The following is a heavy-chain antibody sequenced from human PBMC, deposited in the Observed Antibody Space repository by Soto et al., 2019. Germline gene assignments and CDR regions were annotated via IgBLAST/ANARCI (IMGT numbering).Heavy chain of an antibody. CDR2: LSPSGYDR. D-gene: IGHD3-10*01. Sequence: EVQLLESGGGLVQPWGSLRLSCTASGFTFSNYAMAWVRQAPGQGLEWVSALSPSGYDRYYTDSVKGRFVISRDNSKNTMYLEMKILRDADTAVYHCARRMDNSGYFFDFWGQGALVTVSS. V-gene: IGHV3-23*01. CDR1: GFTFSNYA. CDR3: ARRMDNSGYFFDF. J-gene: IGHJ4*02.